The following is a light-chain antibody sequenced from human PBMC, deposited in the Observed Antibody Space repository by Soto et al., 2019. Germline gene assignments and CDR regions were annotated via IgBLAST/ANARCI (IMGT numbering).Light chain of an antibody. CDR2: DVS. J-gene: IGKJ4*02. CDR3: HQRRDWPLLT. CDR1: QSVNNY. V-gene: IGKV3-11*01. Sequence: EIVLTQSPATLSLSPGERATLSCRASQSVNNYLAWYQQKPGQAPRLLIYDVSKRATGIPARFSGSGSGTDFTLTISSLEPEDFAVYYCHQRRDWPLLTFGGGTKVEIK.